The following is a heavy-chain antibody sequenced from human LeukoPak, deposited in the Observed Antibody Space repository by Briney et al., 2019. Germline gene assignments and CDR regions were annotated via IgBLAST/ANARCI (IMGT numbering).Heavy chain of an antibody. V-gene: IGHV3-21*01. CDR2: ISSSSRYI. D-gene: IGHD6-19*01. J-gene: IGHJ4*02. Sequence: GGSLRLSCAASGFTFSSYSMKWVRQAPGEGLEWVSSISSSSRYIYYADSVKGRFTISRDNAKNSLYLQMNSLRAEDTAVYYCARDFSQAVAGCDYWGQGTLVTVSS. CDR3: ARDFSQAVAGCDY. CDR1: GFTFSSYS.